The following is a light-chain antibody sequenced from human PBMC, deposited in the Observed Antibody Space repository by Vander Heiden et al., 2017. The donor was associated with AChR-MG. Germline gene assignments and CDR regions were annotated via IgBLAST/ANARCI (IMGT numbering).Light chain of an antibody. CDR1: EIISSW. V-gene: IGKV1-5*03. CDR2: EAT. Sequence: DVQPTPSPSTLSASVGGRASITCRASEIISSWLAWYQQKGGKAPKLLIYEATQLKTGVPSRFSGSASGTEFTLTIISLQPDDFATYYCQHYNSVSSTFGQGTKVDIK. J-gene: IGKJ1*01. CDR3: QHYNSVSST.